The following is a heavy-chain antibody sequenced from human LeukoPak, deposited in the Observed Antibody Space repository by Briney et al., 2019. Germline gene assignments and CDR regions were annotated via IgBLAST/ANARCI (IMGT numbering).Heavy chain of an antibody. CDR1: GYTFTKYD. J-gene: IGHJ3*02. Sequence: ASVKVSCKASGYTFTKYDISWVRQAPGQGLEWMGWISTYNGNTNHAQKLQGRVTMTTDTSTSTAYMELRSLRSDDTAVYYCARDGWFGDLDAFDIWGQGTMVIVCS. CDR2: ISTYNGNT. CDR3: ARDGWFGDLDAFDI. D-gene: IGHD3-10*01. V-gene: IGHV1-18*01.